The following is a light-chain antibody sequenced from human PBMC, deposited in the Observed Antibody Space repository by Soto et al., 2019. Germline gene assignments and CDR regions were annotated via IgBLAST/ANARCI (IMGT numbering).Light chain of an antibody. CDR1: GSDIAGYNY. J-gene: IGLJ1*01. V-gene: IGLV2-14*01. Sequence: QSVLTQPASVSGSLGQSITISCTGTGSDIAGYNYISWYQQLPGKAPKLMIYEVTIRPSGISNRFSGSKSGNTASLTVSGLQADDEADYYCSSYAGTKNYVFGTGTKVTVL. CDR3: SSYAGTKNYV. CDR2: EVT.